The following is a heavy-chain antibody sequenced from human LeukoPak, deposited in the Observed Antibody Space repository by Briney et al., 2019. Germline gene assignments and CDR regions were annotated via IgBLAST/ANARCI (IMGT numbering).Heavy chain of an antibody. CDR3: ARDPTYDYGDYRHAFDI. Sequence: SVKVSCKASGGTFSSYAISWVRQAPGQGLEWMGRIIPILGIANYAQKFQGRVTITTDESTSTAYMELSSLRSEDTAVYYCARDPTYDYGDYRHAFDIWGQGTMVTVSS. J-gene: IGHJ3*02. D-gene: IGHD4-17*01. CDR2: IIPILGIA. CDR1: GGTFSSYA. V-gene: IGHV1-69*04.